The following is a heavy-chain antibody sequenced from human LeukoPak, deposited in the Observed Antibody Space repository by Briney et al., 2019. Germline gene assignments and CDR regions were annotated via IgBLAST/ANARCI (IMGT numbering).Heavy chain of an antibody. D-gene: IGHD5-12*01. CDR2: LNPTSGGT. CDR1: GYTFTDYY. CDR3: ARDYDIGYAGY. Sequence: ASMKVSCKASGYTFTDYYVHWVRQAPGQGLEWMGWLNPTSGGTNYAQNFQGRVTMTRDTSISTAYMELSGLRSDDTAVYYCARDYDIGYAGYWGQGTLVTVSS. J-gene: IGHJ4*02. V-gene: IGHV1-2*02.